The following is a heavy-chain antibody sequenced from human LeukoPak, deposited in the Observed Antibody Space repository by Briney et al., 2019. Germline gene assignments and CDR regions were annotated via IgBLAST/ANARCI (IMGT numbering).Heavy chain of an antibody. D-gene: IGHD2-2*01. V-gene: IGHV4-34*01. CDR2: INHSVST. CDR1: GGSFSGYY. J-gene: IGHJ4*02. Sequence: SETLSLTCAVYGGSFSGYYWSWIRQPPGKGLEWRGEINHSVSTNYNPSLKSRVTISVDTSKNQFSLKLSSVTAADTAVYYCAREGCSSTSCYRLGYWGQGTLVTVSS. CDR3: AREGCSSTSCYRLGY.